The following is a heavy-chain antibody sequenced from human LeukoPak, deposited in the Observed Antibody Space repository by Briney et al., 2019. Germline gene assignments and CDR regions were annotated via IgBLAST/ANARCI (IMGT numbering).Heavy chain of an antibody. V-gene: IGHV3-21*01. Sequence: GGSLRLSWAVSGFTFGSHSMTWVRQAPGKGLEWVSSIRSSGRDKFYADSVKGRFTIARDDAKNSLFLQMNSLRAEDTAVYYCARGPGIAVAPLQHWGQGTLVTVSS. CDR3: ARGPGIAVAPLQH. D-gene: IGHD6-19*01. CDR1: GFTFGSHS. CDR2: IRSSGRDK. J-gene: IGHJ1*01.